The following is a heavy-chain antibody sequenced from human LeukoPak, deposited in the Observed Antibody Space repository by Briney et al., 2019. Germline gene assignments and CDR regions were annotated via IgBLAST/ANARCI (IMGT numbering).Heavy chain of an antibody. CDR1: GGSISSYY. CDR2: IYTSGST. Sequence: SSETLSLTCTVSGGSISSYYWSWIRQPAVKGLEWIGRIYTSGSTNYNPSLKSRVTMSVDTSKNQFSLKLSSVTAADTAVYYCARDRPTSGWLDWGQGTLVTVSS. V-gene: IGHV4-4*07. CDR3: ARDRPTSGWLD. J-gene: IGHJ4*02. D-gene: IGHD6-19*01.